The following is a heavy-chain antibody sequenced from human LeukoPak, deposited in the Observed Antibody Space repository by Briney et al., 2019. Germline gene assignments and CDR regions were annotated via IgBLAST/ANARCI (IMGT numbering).Heavy chain of an antibody. CDR3: ARQNRSYDLDY. J-gene: IGHJ4*02. CDR1: GGSISSSSYY. Sequence: GSLRLSCVVSGGSISSSSYYWGWIRQPPGKGLEWIGYIYYSGSTNYNPSLKSRVTISVDTSKNQFSLKLSSVTAADTAVYYRARQNRSYDLDYWGQGTLVTVSS. D-gene: IGHD5-12*01. V-gene: IGHV4-61*05. CDR2: IYYSGST.